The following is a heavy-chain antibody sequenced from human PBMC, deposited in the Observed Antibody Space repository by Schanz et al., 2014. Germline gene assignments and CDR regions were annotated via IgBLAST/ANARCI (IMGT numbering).Heavy chain of an antibody. Sequence: VQLLDSGGGLVQPGGSLRLSCAASGFTFSTYAMSWVRQAPGKALEWVSAISGCGSSTYYADSVKGQFAISRYNSNNTLYLHMNTLRTDDTSVYYCAKDSTHIDIVLVPTAIDYWGQGTLVTVSS. D-gene: IGHD2-2*01. J-gene: IGHJ4*02. V-gene: IGHV3-23*01. CDR3: AKDSTHIDIVLVPTAIDY. CDR1: GFTFSTYA. CDR2: ISGCGSST.